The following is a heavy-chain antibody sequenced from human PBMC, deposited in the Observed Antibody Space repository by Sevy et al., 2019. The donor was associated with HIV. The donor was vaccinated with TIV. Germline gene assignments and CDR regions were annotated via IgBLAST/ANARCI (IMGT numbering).Heavy chain of an antibody. J-gene: IGHJ6*02. D-gene: IGHD3-10*02. Sequence: GGSLRLSCAASGFTFDDYAMHWVRQAPGKGLEWVSLISWDGGSTYYADSVKGRFTISRDNSKNSLYLQMNSLRAEDTALYYCAKDTGRTMSVADPISYGMDVWGQGTTVTVSS. CDR3: AKDTGRTMSVADPISYGMDV. CDR2: ISWDGGST. V-gene: IGHV3-43D*03. CDR1: GFTFDDYA.